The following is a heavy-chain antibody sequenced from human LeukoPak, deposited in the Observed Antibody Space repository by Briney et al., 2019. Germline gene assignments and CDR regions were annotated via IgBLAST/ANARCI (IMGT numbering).Heavy chain of an antibody. CDR2: IKQDGSEK. J-gene: IGHJ6*03. V-gene: IGHV3-7*01. D-gene: IGHD1-7*01. CDR3: ASHTAEGSWNYYYYYYYMDV. CDR1: GFTFSSYW. Sequence: GGSLRLSCAASGFTFSSYWMSWVRQAPGKGLEWVANIKQDGSEKYYVDSVKGRFTISRDNAKNSLYLQMNSLRAEDTAVYYCASHTAEGSWNYYYYYYYMDVWGKGTTVTVSS.